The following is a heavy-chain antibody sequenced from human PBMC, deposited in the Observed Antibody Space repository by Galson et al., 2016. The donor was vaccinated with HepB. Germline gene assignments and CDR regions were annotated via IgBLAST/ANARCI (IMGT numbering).Heavy chain of an antibody. D-gene: IGHD2-8*01. CDR3: SRDPAPLMYAFDI. CDR1: GDSVASNSGG. Sequence: CAISGDSVASNSGGWNWVRQSPSRGLEWLGRTYYRSKWYNDYAVSVKSRITINPDTSENQFSLQLNSVTPEDTAVYYCSRDPAPLMYAFDIWGQGTMVTVSS. J-gene: IGHJ3*02. V-gene: IGHV6-1*01. CDR2: TYYRSKWYN.